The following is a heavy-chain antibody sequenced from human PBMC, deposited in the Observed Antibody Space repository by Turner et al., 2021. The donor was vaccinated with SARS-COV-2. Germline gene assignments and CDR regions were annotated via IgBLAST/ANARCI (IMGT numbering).Heavy chain of an antibody. J-gene: IGHJ4*02. CDR2: IKQEGSEK. V-gene: IGHV3-7*01. D-gene: IGHD6-13*01. Sequence: EVQLVESGGGLVQPGGSLRLSCAASGFIFSSYWMSWVRQAPGKGLEWVANIKQEGSEKYYVDSVKGRFTISRDNAKNSLYLQMNSLRAEDTAVYYCARVPSSSWYFDYWGQGTLVTVSS. CDR3: ARVPSSSWYFDY. CDR1: GFIFSSYW.